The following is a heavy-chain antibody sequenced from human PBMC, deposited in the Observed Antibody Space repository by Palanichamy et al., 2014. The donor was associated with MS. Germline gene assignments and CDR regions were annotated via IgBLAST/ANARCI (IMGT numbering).Heavy chain of an antibody. Sequence: QVRLQQSGPGLVKPSQTLSLTCAISGDSVSSNSAAWNRIRQSPSRGLEWLGRTYYRSNWNSDYAAFVKGRITINADTSKNQFSLQLTSLTPEDTAVYYCARGWALDPWGQGTLVTVSS. D-gene: IGHD1-26*01. CDR1: GDSVSSNSAA. CDR2: TYYRSNWNS. CDR3: ARGWALDP. J-gene: IGHJ5*02. V-gene: IGHV6-1*01.